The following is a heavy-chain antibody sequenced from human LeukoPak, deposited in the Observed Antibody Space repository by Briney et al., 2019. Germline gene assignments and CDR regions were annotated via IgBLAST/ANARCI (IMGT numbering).Heavy chain of an antibody. Sequence: SETLSLTCTVSGGSISSGGYYWSWIRQHPGKGLEWIGYIYYSGSTYYNPSLKSRVTISVGTSKNQFSLKLSSVTAADTAVYYCAREHGVLLWFGELWGAFDIWGQGTMVTVSS. CDR2: IYYSGST. CDR3: AREHGVLLWFGELWGAFDI. CDR1: GGSISSGGYY. V-gene: IGHV4-31*03. D-gene: IGHD3-10*01. J-gene: IGHJ3*02.